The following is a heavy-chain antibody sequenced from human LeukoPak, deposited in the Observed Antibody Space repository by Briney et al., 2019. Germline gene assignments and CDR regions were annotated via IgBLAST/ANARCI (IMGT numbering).Heavy chain of an antibody. CDR1: GYSFTSSW. Sequence: GESLKISCRGLGYSFTSSWTAWVRQMPGKGLEWMGIIYPGDSDTRYSTSLQGQVTISADKSISTAYLQWSSLKASDTAVYYCARQSSSSWYVDYWGQGTLVTVSS. CDR2: IYPGDSDT. V-gene: IGHV5-51*01. CDR3: ARQSSSSWYVDY. D-gene: IGHD2-2*01. J-gene: IGHJ4*02.